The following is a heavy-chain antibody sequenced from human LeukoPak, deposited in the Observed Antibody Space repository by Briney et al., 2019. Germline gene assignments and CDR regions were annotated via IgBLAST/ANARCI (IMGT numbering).Heavy chain of an antibody. Sequence: SGGSLRLSCAASGFTFSSYAMSWVRQAPGKGLEWVSAISGSGGSTYYADSVKGRFTISRDNSKNTLYLQMNSLRAEDTAVYYCAKRLLRFLEWLLCLFDYWGQGTLVTVSS. D-gene: IGHD3-3*01. V-gene: IGHV3-23*01. J-gene: IGHJ4*02. CDR1: GFTFSSYA. CDR2: ISGSGGST. CDR3: AKRLLRFLEWLLCLFDY.